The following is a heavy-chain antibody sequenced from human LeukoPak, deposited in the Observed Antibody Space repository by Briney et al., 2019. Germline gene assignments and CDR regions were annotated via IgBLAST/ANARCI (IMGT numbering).Heavy chain of an antibody. V-gene: IGHV3-48*03. CDR2: IRSTSNTI. CDR3: ARDFGRWFIDY. Sequence: GGSLRLSCAASGFAFSSYEMNWVRQAPGKGLEWVSYIRSTSNTIYYADSVKGRFTISRDNAKNSLYLQMNSLRAEDTAVYYCARDFGRWFIDYWGQGTLVTVSS. D-gene: IGHD4-23*01. J-gene: IGHJ4*02. CDR1: GFAFSSYE.